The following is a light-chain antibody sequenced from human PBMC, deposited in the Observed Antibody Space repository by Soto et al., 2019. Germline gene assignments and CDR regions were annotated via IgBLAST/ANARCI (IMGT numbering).Light chain of an antibody. Sequence: DMQTTQSPSTLSASVGDRVTITCRASESVSRWLAWYQQKPGRTPKLLIYQASTLETGVPSRFNGSGSGTECTLTISSLRPDDVAAYYCQQYNAYSQAFGQGTKLQIE. CDR2: QAS. CDR1: ESVSRW. V-gene: IGKV1-5*03. J-gene: IGKJ1*01. CDR3: QQYNAYSQA.